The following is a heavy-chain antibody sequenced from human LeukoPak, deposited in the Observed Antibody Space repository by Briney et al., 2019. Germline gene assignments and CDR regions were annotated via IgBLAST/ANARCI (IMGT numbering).Heavy chain of an antibody. V-gene: IGHV3-21*01. CDR2: ISSSTSYI. Sequence: GGSLRLSCAASGFTFSSYKMNWVRQAPGKGLEWVSSISSSTSYIYYADSVKGRFTTSRDNAKNSLYLQMNSLRAEDAAVYYCARDPQFVRGDYYFDYWGQGTLVTVSS. J-gene: IGHJ4*02. CDR1: GFTFSSYK. CDR3: ARDPQFVRGDYYFDY. D-gene: IGHD3-10*01.